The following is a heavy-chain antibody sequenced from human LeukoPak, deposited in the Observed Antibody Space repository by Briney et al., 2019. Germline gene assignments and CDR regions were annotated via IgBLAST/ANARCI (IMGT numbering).Heavy chain of an antibody. D-gene: IGHD4-23*01. J-gene: IGHJ4*02. CDR3: ARDLPAHYGGNYYWGY. Sequence: ASVKVSCKASGYTFTSYDINWVLQATGQGLEWMGWMNPNSGDTGYAQKFQGRATITRNTSTSTAYIELSSLRSEDTAVSYCARDLPAHYGGNYYWGYWGQGTLVTVSS. CDR2: MNPNSGDT. V-gene: IGHV1-8*03. CDR1: GYTFTSYD.